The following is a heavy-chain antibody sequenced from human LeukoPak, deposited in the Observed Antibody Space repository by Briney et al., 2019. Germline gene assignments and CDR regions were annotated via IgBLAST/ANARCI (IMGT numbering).Heavy chain of an antibody. Sequence: ASVEVSCKASGYTFTSYGISWVRQAPGQGLEWMGWISAYNGKTNYAQKLQGRVNMTTDTSTSTAYIELRSLRSDDTAVYYCARGLLTFGGVIGGPQALEYFQHWGQGTLVTVSS. CDR1: GYTFTSYG. CDR2: ISAYNGKT. D-gene: IGHD3-16*02. V-gene: IGHV1-18*01. CDR3: ARGLLTFGGVIGGPQALEYFQH. J-gene: IGHJ1*01.